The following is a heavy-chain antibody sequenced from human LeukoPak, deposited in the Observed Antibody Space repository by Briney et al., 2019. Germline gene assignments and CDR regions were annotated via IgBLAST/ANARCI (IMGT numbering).Heavy chain of an antibody. CDR3: AKGYGIIDY. D-gene: IGHD1-1*01. J-gene: IGHJ4*02. Sequence: LEWVAVISYDGSNKYYADSVKGRFTISRDNSKNTLYLQMNSLRAEDTAVYYCAKGYGIIDYWGQGTLVTVSS. CDR2: ISYDGSNK. V-gene: IGHV3-30*18.